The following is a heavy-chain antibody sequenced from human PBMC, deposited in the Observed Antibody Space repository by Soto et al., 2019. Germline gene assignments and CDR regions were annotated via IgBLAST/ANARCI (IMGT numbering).Heavy chain of an antibody. V-gene: IGHV4-30-2*06. Sequence: QVQLQESGSGLVKPSQTLSVTCAVSGGSMSSGGHSWSWIRQSPGKGLEWIGCIYATGKTYYNPSLKSRVTISVDTAKNLFSLNVTSVTAADTAVYYCARAPPGPSPRWDVWGQGTTVTVS. CDR1: GGSMSSGGHS. CDR3: ARAPPGPSPRWDV. J-gene: IGHJ6*02. D-gene: IGHD3-10*01. CDR2: IYATGKT.